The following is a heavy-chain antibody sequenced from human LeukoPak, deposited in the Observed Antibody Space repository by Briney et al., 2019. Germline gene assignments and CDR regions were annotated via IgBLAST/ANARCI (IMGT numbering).Heavy chain of an antibody. V-gene: IGHV4-4*07. CDR2: IHTSGTT. Sequence: SETLSLTCTVFGGSISNYHWSWIRQPAGKGLEWISQIHTSGTTNYNPPLKSRVSMSIDTPENQLSLTIRSVTAAGTAVYYCARRDISSGWSFDHWGQGILVTVSS. CDR1: GGSISNYH. CDR3: ARRDISSGWSFDH. J-gene: IGHJ4*02. D-gene: IGHD6-19*01.